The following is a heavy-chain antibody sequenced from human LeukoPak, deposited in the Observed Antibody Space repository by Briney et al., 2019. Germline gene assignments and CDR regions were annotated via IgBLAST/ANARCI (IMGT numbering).Heavy chain of an antibody. CDR1: GYSFTSYW. CDR2: IYPGDSDT. D-gene: IGHD3-22*01. Sequence: ESLKISCKGSGYSFTSYWIGWVRQMPGKGLEWMGIIYPGDSDTRYSPSFQGQVTISADKSISTAYLQWSSLKASDTAMYYCARLGYDSSGYYSPHFGYWGQGTLVTVSS. CDR3: ARLGYDSSGYYSPHFGY. V-gene: IGHV5-51*01. J-gene: IGHJ4*02.